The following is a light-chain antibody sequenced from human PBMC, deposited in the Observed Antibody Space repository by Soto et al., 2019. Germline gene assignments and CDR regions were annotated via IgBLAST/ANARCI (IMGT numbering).Light chain of an antibody. V-gene: IGKV1-16*02. CDR3: QQYHKYPLT. CDR2: AAS. Sequence: DIPMTQSPSSLSASVGDRVTITCRASQAITNYYLAWFQQKPGKAPKSLIYAASSLQSGVPSKFSGSGSGTDFTLTISSLQPEDSATYYCQQYHKYPLTFGGGTKVEIK. J-gene: IGKJ4*01. CDR1: QAITNY.